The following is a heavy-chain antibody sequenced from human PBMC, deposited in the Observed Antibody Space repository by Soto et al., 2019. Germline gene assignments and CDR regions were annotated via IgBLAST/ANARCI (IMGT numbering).Heavy chain of an antibody. CDR3: ARGGVVRGVLRRLDP. Sequence: ASVKVSCKASGYSFISSDFNWVRLAPGQGLEWMGWMNPNSGNAGYAEKFQGRITMTRNTSISTAYMELSSLTSEDTAVYFCARGGVVRGVLRRLDPWGQGTLVTVSS. V-gene: IGHV1-8*01. D-gene: IGHD3-10*01. J-gene: IGHJ5*02. CDR2: MNPNSGNA. CDR1: GYSFISSD.